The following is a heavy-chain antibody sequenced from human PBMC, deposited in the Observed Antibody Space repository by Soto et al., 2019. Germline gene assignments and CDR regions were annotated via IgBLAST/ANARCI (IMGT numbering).Heavy chain of an antibody. CDR3: ARDVGGSSLFDY. Sequence: EVQLLESGGGLVQPGGSLRLSCAGSGFTFSTYARAWVRQAPGKALEWVSTISDSGSNTHYVDSVEGRFTISRDNSKSTVFLHMNSLRADDSAVYYCARDVGGSSLFDYWGQGTLVTVSS. J-gene: IGHJ4*02. D-gene: IGHD1-26*01. CDR2: ISDSGSNT. V-gene: IGHV3-23*01. CDR1: GFTFSTYA.